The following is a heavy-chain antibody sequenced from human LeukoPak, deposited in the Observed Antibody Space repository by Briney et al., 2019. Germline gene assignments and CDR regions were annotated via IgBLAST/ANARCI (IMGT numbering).Heavy chain of an antibody. CDR3: ARLPGCSGADCFRAFDI. D-gene: IGHD2-21*02. J-gene: IGHJ3*02. CDR1: DDSISSYY. CDR2: IHHSGSA. V-gene: IGHV4-59*08. Sequence: SETLSLTCTVSDDSISSYYWIWIRQPPGKGLDWIGYIHHSGSANYNPSLRSRITMSVDTSKNHFSLSLTSVTAADTAVYYCARLPGCSGADCFRAFDIWGQGTMVTVSS.